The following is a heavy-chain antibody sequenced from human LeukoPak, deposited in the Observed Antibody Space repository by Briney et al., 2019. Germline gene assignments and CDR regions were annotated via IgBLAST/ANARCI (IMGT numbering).Heavy chain of an antibody. Sequence: GGSLRLSCAASGFTFSSYWMSWVRQAPGKGLESVAIIKDDGSQKYFVDSVKGRFTISRDNAKNSLFLQMNSLRVEDTAVYYCARDTYSGYHYMDVWGKGTTVTVSS. J-gene: IGHJ6*03. D-gene: IGHD4-23*01. CDR2: IKDDGSQK. V-gene: IGHV3-7*01. CDR1: GFTFSSYW. CDR3: ARDTYSGYHYMDV.